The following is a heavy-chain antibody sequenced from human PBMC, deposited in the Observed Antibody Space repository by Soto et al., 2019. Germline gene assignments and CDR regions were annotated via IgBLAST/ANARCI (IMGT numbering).Heavy chain of an antibody. D-gene: IGHD6-19*01. J-gene: IGHJ1*01. CDR3: AKGVPGIAVAGTGYFQH. Sequence: EVQLLESGGGLVQPGGSLRLSCAASGFTFSSYAMSWVRQAPGKGLEWVSGISGSGDSTYYADSVKGRFTISRDNSKNTLYLQMISLRAEDTAVYYCAKGVPGIAVAGTGYFQHWGQGTLVTVSS. CDR2: ISGSGDST. CDR1: GFTFSSYA. V-gene: IGHV3-23*01.